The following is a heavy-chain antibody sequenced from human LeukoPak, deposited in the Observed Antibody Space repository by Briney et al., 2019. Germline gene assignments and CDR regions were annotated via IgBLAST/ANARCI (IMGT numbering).Heavy chain of an antibody. CDR1: GGSFSGYC. CDR3: ARGGRNIITMVRGAPGYYYGMDV. CDR2: VNHGGST. V-gene: IGHV4-34*01. Sequence: SVTLSCTCAGYGGSFSGYCWIWMRQPPGLGLVWIGEVNHGGSTNDNPSLKSRVNISVDTSKNQFSLKLSSVPAADTAVYYCARGGRNIITMVRGAPGYYYGMDVWGQGTTVTVSS. D-gene: IGHD3-10*01. J-gene: IGHJ6*01.